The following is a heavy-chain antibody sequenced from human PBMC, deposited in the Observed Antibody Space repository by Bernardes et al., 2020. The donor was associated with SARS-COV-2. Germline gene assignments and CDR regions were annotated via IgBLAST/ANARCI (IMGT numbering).Heavy chain of an antibody. CDR1: GFSLSTSGMC. J-gene: IGHJ4*02. Sequence: PTLVKPTQTLTLTCTFSGFSLSTSGMCVSWIRQPPGKALEWLALIDWDDDKYYSTSLKTRLTISKDTSKNQVVLTMTNMDPVDTATYYCARIMARGSSWPNFDYWGQGTLVTVSS. V-gene: IGHV2-70*01. CDR3: ARIMARGSSWPNFDY. D-gene: IGHD6-13*01. CDR2: IDWDDDK.